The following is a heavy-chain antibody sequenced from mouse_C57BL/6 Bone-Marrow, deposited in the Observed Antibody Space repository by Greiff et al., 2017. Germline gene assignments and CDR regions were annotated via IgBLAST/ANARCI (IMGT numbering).Heavy chain of an antibody. J-gene: IGHJ1*03. V-gene: IGHV5-9*01. Sequence: EVKVVESGGGLVKPGGSLKLSCAASGFTFSSSTMSWVRQTPEKRLQWVAAISGGGGNTYYPDSVKGRFTISRDNDKNILYLQMSSLRSEDTALYYCSRQVTTVLATKYFDVWGTGTTVTVSS. D-gene: IGHD1-1*01. CDR2: ISGGGGNT. CDR3: SRQVTTVLATKYFDV. CDR1: GFTFSSST.